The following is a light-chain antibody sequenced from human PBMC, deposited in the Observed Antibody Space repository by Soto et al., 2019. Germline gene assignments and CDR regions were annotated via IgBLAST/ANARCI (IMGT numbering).Light chain of an antibody. J-gene: IGKJ3*01. V-gene: IGKV1-9*01. CDR2: AAS. CDR1: QGISSY. CDR3: QQLNSYPHT. Sequence: IQLTQSPSSLSASVGDRVTITCRASQGISSYLAWYQQKPGKAPKLLIYAASTLQSGVPSRFSGSGSGTDFTLTISSLQPEDFATYYCQQLNSYPHTFGPGTKVHIK.